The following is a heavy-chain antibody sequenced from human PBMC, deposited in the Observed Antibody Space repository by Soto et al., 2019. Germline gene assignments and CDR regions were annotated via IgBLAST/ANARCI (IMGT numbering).Heavy chain of an antibody. Sequence: SVKVSCKASGYTFTGYYMHWVRQAPGQGLEWMGWINPNSGGTNYAQKFQGWVTMTRDTSISTAYMELSRLRSDDTAVYYCARGPQSEGGGISPVEASTDVFAIWGQGTMVTAS. V-gene: IGHV1-2*04. CDR1: GYTFTGYY. CDR3: ARGPQSEGGGISPVEASTDVFAI. CDR2: INPNSGGT. D-gene: IGHD2-15*01. J-gene: IGHJ3*02.